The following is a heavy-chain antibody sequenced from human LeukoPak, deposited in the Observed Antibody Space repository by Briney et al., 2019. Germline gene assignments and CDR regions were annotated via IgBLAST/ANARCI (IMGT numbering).Heavy chain of an antibody. V-gene: IGHV3-53*01. Sequence: GGSLRLSCAASGFTFSSYAMSWVRQAPGKGLEWVSVIYSGGSTYYADSVKGRFTISRDNSKNTLYLQMNSLRAEDTAVYYCARSGYSYSDYWGQGTLVTVSS. D-gene: IGHD5-18*01. CDR1: GFTFSSYA. CDR2: IYSGGST. CDR3: ARSGYSYSDY. J-gene: IGHJ4*02.